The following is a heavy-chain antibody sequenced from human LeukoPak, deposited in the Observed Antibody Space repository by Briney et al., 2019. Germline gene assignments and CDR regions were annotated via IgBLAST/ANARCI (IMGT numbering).Heavy chain of an antibody. D-gene: IGHD5-24*01. CDR3: ARGGPWQLATIPPIDY. CDR1: GYTFTSYG. Sequence: ASVKVSCKASGYTFTSYGSSWVRQAPGQGLEWMGWISAYNGNTNYAQKLQGRVTMTTDTSTSTAYMELRSLRSDDTAVYYCARGGPWQLATIPPIDYWGRGTLVTVSS. CDR2: ISAYNGNT. J-gene: IGHJ4*02. V-gene: IGHV1-18*01.